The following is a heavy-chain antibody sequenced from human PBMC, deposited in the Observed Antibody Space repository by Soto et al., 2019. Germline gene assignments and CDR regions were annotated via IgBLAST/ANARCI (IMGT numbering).Heavy chain of an antibody. Sequence: QVQLVESGGGVVQPGRSLRLSCAASGFTFSSYGMHWVRQAPGKGLEWVAVIWYDGSNKYYADSVKGRFTISRDNSKNTLYLKMNSLRAEDTAVYYCARDKRHYYSNGMDVWGQGTTVTVSS. CDR3: ARDKRHYYSNGMDV. J-gene: IGHJ6*02. D-gene: IGHD4-4*01. V-gene: IGHV3-33*01. CDR1: GFTFSSYG. CDR2: IWYDGSNK.